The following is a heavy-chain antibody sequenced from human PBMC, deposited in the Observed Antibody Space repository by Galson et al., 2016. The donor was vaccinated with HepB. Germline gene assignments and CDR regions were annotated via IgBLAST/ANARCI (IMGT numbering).Heavy chain of an antibody. Sequence: SLRLSCAASGFFFSNYGMHWVRQAPGKGLAWVAVVSYDGYSKYYADSVKGRFTISRDDSKTTMYLQMNSLRVEDTAVYYCAKDVYTSGSEYGMDVWGQGTTVTLSS. D-gene: IGHD3-10*01. V-gene: IGHV3-30*18. CDR1: GFFFSNYG. CDR3: AKDVYTSGSEYGMDV. CDR2: VSYDGYSK. J-gene: IGHJ6*02.